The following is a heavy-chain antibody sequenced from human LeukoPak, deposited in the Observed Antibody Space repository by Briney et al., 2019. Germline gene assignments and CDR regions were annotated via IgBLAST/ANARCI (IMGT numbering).Heavy chain of an antibody. CDR3: ARELYYYDSRHAFDI. D-gene: IGHD3-22*01. CDR1: GFTFSSYE. V-gene: IGHV3-48*03. Sequence: PGGSLRLSCAASGFTFSSYEMNWVRQAPGKGLEWVSYISSSGSTIYYADSVKGRFTISRDNAKNSLYLQMNSLRAEDTAVYYCARELYYYDSRHAFDIWGQGTMVTVSS. CDR2: ISSSGSTI. J-gene: IGHJ3*02.